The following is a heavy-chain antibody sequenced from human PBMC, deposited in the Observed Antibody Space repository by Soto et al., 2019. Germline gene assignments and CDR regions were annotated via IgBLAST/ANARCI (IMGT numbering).Heavy chain of an antibody. J-gene: IGHJ4*02. CDR1: GFTFSSYG. V-gene: IGHV3-33*01. Sequence: QVQLVESGGGVVQPGRSLRLSCAASGFTFSSYGMHWVRQAPGKGLEWVAVIWYDGSNKYYAVSVKGRFTISRDNSKNTLYLQMNSLRDEDTAVYYCARDPVVAGLGYYFDYWGQGTLVTVSS. CDR2: IWYDGSNK. CDR3: ARDPVVAGLGYYFDY. D-gene: IGHD6-19*01.